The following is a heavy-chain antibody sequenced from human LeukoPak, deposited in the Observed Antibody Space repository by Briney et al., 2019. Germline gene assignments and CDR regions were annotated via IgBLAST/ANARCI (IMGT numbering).Heavy chain of an antibody. D-gene: IGHD3-3*01. CDR1: GFTFSNYV. CDR2: ISGSGGGT. CDR3: AKEGITIFGVVIIPLYYYYGMDV. J-gene: IGHJ6*02. Sequence: GGSLRLSCAASGFTFSNYVMSWVRQAPGKGLEWVSAISGSGGGTYYADSVKGRSTISRDNSKNTLYLQMNSLRAEDTAVYYCAKEGITIFGVVIIPLYYYYGMDVWGQGTTVTVSS. V-gene: IGHV3-23*01.